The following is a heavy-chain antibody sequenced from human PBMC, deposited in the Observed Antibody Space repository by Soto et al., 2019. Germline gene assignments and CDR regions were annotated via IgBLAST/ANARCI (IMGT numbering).Heavy chain of an antibody. CDR1: GGTFSSYA. J-gene: IGHJ4*02. CDR3: ARAMATIELFDY. Sequence: PSVQVSRKASGGTFSSYAISWVRQAPGQGLEWMGGIIPIFGTANYAQKFQGRVTITADESTSTAYMELSSLRSEDTAVYYCARAMATIELFDYWGQGTLVTVSS. CDR2: IIPIFGTA. D-gene: IGHD5-12*01. V-gene: IGHV1-69*13.